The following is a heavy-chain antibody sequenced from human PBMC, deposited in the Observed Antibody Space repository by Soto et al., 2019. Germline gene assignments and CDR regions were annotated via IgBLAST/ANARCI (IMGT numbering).Heavy chain of an antibody. CDR1: GGSVSSGSYY. V-gene: IGHV4-61*01. D-gene: IGHD6-13*01. CDR2: IYYSGST. CDR3: ARDCIAAAPDFRYYYYGMDV. J-gene: IGHJ6*02. Sequence: SETLSLTCTVSGGSVSSGSYYWSWIRQPPGKGLEWIGYIYYSGSTNYNPSLKGRVTIPVDTSKNQFSLKLSSVTAADTAVYYCARDCIAAAPDFRYYYYGMDVWGQGTTVSVSS.